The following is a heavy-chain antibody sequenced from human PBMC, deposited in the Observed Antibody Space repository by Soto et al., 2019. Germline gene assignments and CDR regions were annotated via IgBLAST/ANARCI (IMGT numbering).Heavy chain of an antibody. CDR3: AREDILGVRSFDY. J-gene: IGHJ4*02. CDR2: ISSGSKTI. D-gene: IGHD3-9*01. V-gene: IGHV3-48*02. Sequence: GCLRLSCAASGFTFSGYSVNWVRQAPGKGLEWVSYISSGSKTIYYAESVKGRFTVSRDNARNSQYLQMNSLRDEDTAVYYCAREDILGVRSFDYWGQGTLVTVSS. CDR1: GFTFSGYS.